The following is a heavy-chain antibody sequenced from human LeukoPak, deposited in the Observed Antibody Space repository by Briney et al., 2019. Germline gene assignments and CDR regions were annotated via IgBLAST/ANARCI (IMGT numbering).Heavy chain of an antibody. D-gene: IGHD1-26*01. CDR3: ATRVGATGSCYFDY. V-gene: IGHV1-24*01. Sequence: ASVKVSCKVSGYTLTELSMHWVRQAPGKGLEWMGGFDAEDGETIYAQKFQGRVTMTEDTSTDTAYMELSSLRSEDTAVYYCATRVGATGSCYFDYWGQGTLVTVSS. J-gene: IGHJ4*02. CDR1: GYTLTELS. CDR2: FDAEDGET.